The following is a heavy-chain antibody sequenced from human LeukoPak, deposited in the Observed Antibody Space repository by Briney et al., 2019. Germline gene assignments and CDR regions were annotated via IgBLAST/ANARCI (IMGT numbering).Heavy chain of an antibody. D-gene: IGHD3-22*01. V-gene: IGHV3-21*01. CDR1: GFTFSSYS. Sequence: PGGSLRLSCAASGFTFSSYSMNWVRQAPGKGLEWVSSISSSSSYIYYADSVKGRFTISRDNSKNTLYLQMNSLRAEDTAVYYCARDYYDSSGPRFDPWGQGTLVTVSS. CDR2: ISSSSSYI. CDR3: ARDYYDSSGPRFDP. J-gene: IGHJ5*02.